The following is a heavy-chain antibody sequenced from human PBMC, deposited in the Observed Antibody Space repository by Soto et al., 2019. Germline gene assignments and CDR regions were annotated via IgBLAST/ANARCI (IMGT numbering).Heavy chain of an antibody. CDR1: GGSFSGYY. CDR3: AKLGYCSGGSCYSPYYYYYYMDV. CDR2: INHSGST. J-gene: IGHJ6*03. Sequence: SETLSLTCAVYGGSFSGYYWSWIRQPPGKGLEWIGEINHSGSTNYNPSLKSRVTISVDTSKNQFSLKLSSVTAADTAVYYCAKLGYCSGGSCYSPYYYYYYMDVWGKGTTVTVSS. V-gene: IGHV4-34*01. D-gene: IGHD2-15*01.